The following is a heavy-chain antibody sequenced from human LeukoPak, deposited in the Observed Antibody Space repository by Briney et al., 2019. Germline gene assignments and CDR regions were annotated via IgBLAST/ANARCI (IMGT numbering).Heavy chain of an antibody. V-gene: IGHV4-39*07. CDR1: GGSISGSSYY. Sequence: SETLSLTCTVSGGSISGSSYYWGWIRQPPGKGLEWIGEINHSGSTNYNPSLKSRVTISVDTSKNQFSLKLSSVTAADTAVYYCASGTYYDFWSGWNVWGQGTTVTVSS. D-gene: IGHD3-3*01. CDR3: ASGTYYDFWSGWNV. CDR2: INHSGST. J-gene: IGHJ6*02.